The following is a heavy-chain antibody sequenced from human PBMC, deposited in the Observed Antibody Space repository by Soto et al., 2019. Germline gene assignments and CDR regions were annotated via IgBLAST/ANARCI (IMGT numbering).Heavy chain of an antibody. D-gene: IGHD1-20*01. CDR1: GGTFSNYY. V-gene: IGHV1-69*01. J-gene: IGHJ4*02. CDR3: ARGYSTGYFDY. Sequence: QVQLVQSGAGVKKPGSSMKVSCKTSGGTFSNYYISWVRQAPGQGLEWMGDIIPMFDTPKYAQKFQGRVTITADESTSAAYMELSSLRAEDTAVYYCARGYSTGYFDYWGQGTLITVSS. CDR2: IIPMFDTP.